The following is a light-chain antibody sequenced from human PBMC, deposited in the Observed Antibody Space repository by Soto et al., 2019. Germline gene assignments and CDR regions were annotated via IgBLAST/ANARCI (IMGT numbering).Light chain of an antibody. CDR3: SSYAGSNNFV. CDR2: EVF. V-gene: IGLV2-8*01. CDR1: SSDVGGYNY. J-gene: IGLJ1*01. Sequence: QSALTQPPSASGSPGQSVTISCTGTSSDVGGYNYVSWYQQHPGKAPKLMIYEVFKRPSGVPDRFSGSKSGNTASLTVSGLQAEDEADYYCSSYAGSNNFVFGTETKVTVL.